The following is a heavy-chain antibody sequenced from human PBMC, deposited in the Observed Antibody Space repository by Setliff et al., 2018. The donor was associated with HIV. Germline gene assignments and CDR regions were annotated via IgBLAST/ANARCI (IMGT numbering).Heavy chain of an antibody. V-gene: IGHV4-59*11. CDR3: AKGAGFYGDYTFDH. CDR2: IYSTGST. Sequence: SETLSLTCTVSGPSINIHYWSRIRQSPGKGFEWIGYIYSTGSTNYNPSLQSRVTISMVASGNQFSPKVTSVTAADTAVYYCAKGAGFYGDYTFDHWGQGRQVTVS. J-gene: IGHJ4*02. D-gene: IGHD4-17*01. CDR1: GPSINIHY.